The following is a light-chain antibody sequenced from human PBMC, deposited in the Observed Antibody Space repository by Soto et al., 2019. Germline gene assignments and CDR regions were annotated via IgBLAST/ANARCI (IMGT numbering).Light chain of an antibody. CDR1: QSVASN. CDR3: QQYNNWPRT. Sequence: EVVMTQSPVTLSLSPGDRATLSCRASQSVASNLAWFQKKPGLAPRLLIYGASATATGIPARFSGSGSGTEFTLTISSLQSEDFAVYYGQQYNNWPRTFGQGTKVEIK. J-gene: IGKJ1*01. CDR2: GAS. V-gene: IGKV3-15*01.